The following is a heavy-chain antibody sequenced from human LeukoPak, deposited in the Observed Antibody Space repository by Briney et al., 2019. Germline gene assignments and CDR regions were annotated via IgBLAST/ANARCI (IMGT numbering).Heavy chain of an antibody. Sequence: GGTNYAQKFQGRVTMTRDTSISTAYMELSRLRSDDTAVYYCARSITMVRGVILYYYYGMDVWGQGTTVTVSS. V-gene: IGHV1-2*02. J-gene: IGHJ6*02. D-gene: IGHD3-10*01. CDR3: ARSITMVRGVILYYYYGMDV. CDR2: GGT.